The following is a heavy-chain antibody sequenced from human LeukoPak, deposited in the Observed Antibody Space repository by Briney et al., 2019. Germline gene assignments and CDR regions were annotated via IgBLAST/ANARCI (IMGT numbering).Heavy chain of an antibody. J-gene: IGHJ4*02. CDR1: GGSISSYY. D-gene: IGHD3-10*01. CDR3: ARAGGGWFGESESFGY. Sequence: PSETLSLTCTVSGGSISSYYWSWIRQPPGKGLEWSGYIYYSGSTNYNPSLKSRVTISVDTSKNQFSLKLSSLTAADTAVYYCARAGGGWFGESESFGYWGQGTLVTVSS. V-gene: IGHV4-59*01. CDR2: IYYSGST.